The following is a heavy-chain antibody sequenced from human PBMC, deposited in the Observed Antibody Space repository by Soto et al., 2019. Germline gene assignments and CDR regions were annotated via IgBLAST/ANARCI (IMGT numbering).Heavy chain of an antibody. Sequence: SETLSLTCNVSGGSIYTYYWNWIRQSPGKGLEWIGYISDGGSTNYNPSLKSRVTISVDTSKKQVSLKLSSVSAPDTARYFCAGYWGSGWSGGWFDPWGQGTLVTVSS. CDR1: GGSIYTYY. V-gene: IGHV4-59*01. CDR3: AGYWGSGWSGGWFDP. D-gene: IGHD6-19*01. CDR2: ISDGGST. J-gene: IGHJ5*02.